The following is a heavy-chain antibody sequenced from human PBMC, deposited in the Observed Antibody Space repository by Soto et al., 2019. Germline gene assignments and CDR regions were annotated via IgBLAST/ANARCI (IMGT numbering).Heavy chain of an antibody. CDR3: AREGST. CDR2: ISYDGSNK. CDR1: GFTFSSYA. J-gene: IGHJ4*02. Sequence: VGSLRLSCAASGFTFSSYAMHWVRQAPGKGLEWVAVISYDGSNKYYADSVKGRFTISRDNSKNTLYLQMNSLRAEDTAVYYCAREGSTGGQGTLVTVSS. V-gene: IGHV3-30-3*01.